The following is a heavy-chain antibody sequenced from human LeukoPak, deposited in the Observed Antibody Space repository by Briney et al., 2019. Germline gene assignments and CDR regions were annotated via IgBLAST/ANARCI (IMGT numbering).Heavy chain of an antibody. Sequence: PGGSLRLSCAASGFTFSSYSMNWVRQAPGKGLEWFSYISSSSSIIYYADSVKGRFTISRDNAKNSLYLQMNSLRDEDTAVYYCAKSDTYRFDYWGQGTLVTVSS. J-gene: IGHJ4*02. CDR3: AKSDTYRFDY. CDR2: ISSSSSII. V-gene: IGHV3-48*02. CDR1: GFTFSSYS. D-gene: IGHD2-21*02.